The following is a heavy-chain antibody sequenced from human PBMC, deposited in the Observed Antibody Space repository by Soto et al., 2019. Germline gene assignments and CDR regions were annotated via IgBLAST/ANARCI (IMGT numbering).Heavy chain of an antibody. CDR3: ARDLSWGSNWYYYMDV. V-gene: IGHV3-48*01. CDR2: ISSSSSVI. CDR1: GFILSDCA. J-gene: IGHJ6*03. Sequence: LRLSCATSGFILSDCAMNWVRQAPGKGLEWVSYISSSSSVIDYADSVKGRFTVSRDNARNSLYLQMNSLRAEDAAVYYCARDLSWGSNWYYYMDVWGKGTTVTVSS. D-gene: IGHD7-27*01.